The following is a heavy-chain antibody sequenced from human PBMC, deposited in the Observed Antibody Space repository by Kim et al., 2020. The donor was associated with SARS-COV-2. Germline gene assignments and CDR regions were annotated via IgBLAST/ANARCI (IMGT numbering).Heavy chain of an antibody. CDR3: AREPIVGATRYWFDP. D-gene: IGHD1-26*01. Sequence: QKFQGRVTMTRNTSISTAYRELSSLRSEDTAVYYCAREPIVGATRYWFDPWGQGTLVTVSS. J-gene: IGHJ5*02. V-gene: IGHV1-8*01.